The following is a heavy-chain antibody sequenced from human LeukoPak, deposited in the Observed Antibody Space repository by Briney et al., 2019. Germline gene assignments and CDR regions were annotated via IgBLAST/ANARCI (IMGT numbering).Heavy chain of an antibody. V-gene: IGHV4-59*12. D-gene: IGHD5-18*01. CDR3: ARTSNGIDY. J-gene: IGHJ4*02. CDR1: GGSISSYY. Sequence: KASETLSLTCTVSGGSISSYYWSWIRQPPGKGLEWIGYIYYSGSSNYNPSLKSRVTISVDKSKNQFSLKLSSVTAADTALYYCARTSNGIDYWGQGTLVTVSS. CDR2: IYYSGSS.